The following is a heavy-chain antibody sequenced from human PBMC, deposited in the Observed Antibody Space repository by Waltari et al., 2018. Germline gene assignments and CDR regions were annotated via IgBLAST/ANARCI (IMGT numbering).Heavy chain of an antibody. CDR3: ARDPGGVATIFRFDY. CDR2: IIPIFGTA. V-gene: IGHV1-69*06. Sequence: ISWVRQAPGQGLEWMGRIIPIFGTANYAQKFQGRVTITADKSTSTAYMELSSLRSEDTAVYYCARDPGGVATIFRFDYWGQGTLVTVSS. J-gene: IGHJ4*02. D-gene: IGHD5-12*01.